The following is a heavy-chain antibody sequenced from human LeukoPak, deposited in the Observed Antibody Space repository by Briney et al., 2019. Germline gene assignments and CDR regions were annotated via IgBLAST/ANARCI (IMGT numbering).Heavy chain of an antibody. CDR1: GFTFSSYG. CDR2: IWYDGSNK. J-gene: IGHJ4*02. D-gene: IGHD1-26*01. V-gene: IGHV3-33*01. Sequence: GGSLRLSCAASGFTFSSYGMHWVRQAPGMGLEWVAVIWYDGSNKYYADSVKGRFTISRDNSKNTLYLQMNSLRAEDTAVYYCARAAQLLSGSSDFDYWGQGTLVTVSS. CDR3: ARAAQLLSGSSDFDY.